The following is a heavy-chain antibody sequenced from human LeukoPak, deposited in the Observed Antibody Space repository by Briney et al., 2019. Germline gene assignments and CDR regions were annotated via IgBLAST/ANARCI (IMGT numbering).Heavy chain of an antibody. CDR1: GFSVSTYG. V-gene: IGHV3-48*02. CDR3: ARAGGGYYYYYYGMDV. Sequence: PGESLRLSCAASGFSVSTYGMNWVRQAPGKGLEWVSYIRSSSNAIYYADSVKGRFTISRDDVKNSLYLKMTSLRDEDTAVYYCARAGGGYYYYYYGMDVWGQGTTVTVSS. CDR2: IRSSSNAI. D-gene: IGHD3-16*01. J-gene: IGHJ6*02.